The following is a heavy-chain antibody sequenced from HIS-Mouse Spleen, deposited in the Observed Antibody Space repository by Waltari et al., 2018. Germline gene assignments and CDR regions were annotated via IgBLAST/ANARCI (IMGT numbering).Heavy chain of an antibody. Sequence: QVQLQESGPGLVKPSETLSLTCTVSGYSISSGYYWGWIRQPPGKGLEWIGSIYHSGSTYYNPSLKSRVTISVDTSKNQFSLKLSSVTAAYTAVYYCARVKTWGQGTLVTVSS. CDR1: GYSISSGYY. V-gene: IGHV4-38-2*02. J-gene: IGHJ5*02. CDR2: IYHSGST. CDR3: ARVKT.